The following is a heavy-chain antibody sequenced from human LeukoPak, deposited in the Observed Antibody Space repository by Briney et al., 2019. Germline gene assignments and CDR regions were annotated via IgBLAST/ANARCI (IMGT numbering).Heavy chain of an antibody. CDR3: ARGGFWSGYFRTRYYYYYMDV. J-gene: IGHJ6*03. D-gene: IGHD3-3*01. CDR2: INHSGST. Sequence: SETLSLTCAVYGGSFSGYYWSWIRQPPGKGLEWIGEINHSGSTNYNPSLKSRVTISVDTSKNQFSLKLSSVTAADTAVYYCARGGFWSGYFRTRYYYYYMDVWGKGTTVTVSS. V-gene: IGHV4-34*01. CDR1: GGSFSGYY.